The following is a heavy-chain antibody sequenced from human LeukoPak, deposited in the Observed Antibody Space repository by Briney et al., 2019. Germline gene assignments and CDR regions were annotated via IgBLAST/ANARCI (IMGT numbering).Heavy chain of an antibody. J-gene: IGHJ5*02. CDR1: GGSFSGYY. Sequence: SETLSLTCAVYGGSFSGYYWSWIRQPPGKGLEWIGEIYHSGSTNYNPSLKSRVTISVDKSKNQFSLKLSSVTAADTAVYYCAGARANWFDPWGQGTLVTVSS. CDR3: AGARANWFDP. V-gene: IGHV4-34*01. CDR2: IYHSGST.